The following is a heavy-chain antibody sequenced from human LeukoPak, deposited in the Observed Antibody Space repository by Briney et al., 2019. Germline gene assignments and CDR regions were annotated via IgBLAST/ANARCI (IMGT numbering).Heavy chain of an antibody. V-gene: IGHV3-23*01. D-gene: IGHD3-3*01. Sequence: GGSLRLSCAASGFTFSTYAMSWVRQAPGKGPEWVSAISGSGGSTYYADSVKGRFTISRDNSKNTLYLQMTSPRVEDTALYYCAKDAKRNYDFWDRFDYWGQGALVTVSS. CDR3: AKDAKRNYDFWDRFDY. CDR2: ISGSGGST. CDR1: GFTFSTYA. J-gene: IGHJ4*02.